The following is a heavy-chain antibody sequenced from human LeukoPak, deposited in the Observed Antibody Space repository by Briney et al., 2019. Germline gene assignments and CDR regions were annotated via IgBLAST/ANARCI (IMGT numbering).Heavy chain of an antibody. J-gene: IGHJ4*02. CDR2: ISTYNGNT. Sequence: ASVKVSCKASGYTFTNYGIIWVRQAPGQGLEWMGWISTYNGNTNYAQMLQGRVTMTTDTSTTTAYMELRSLRSDDTAVYYCARVDLSDCSGGSCYSADYWGQGTLVTVSS. D-gene: IGHD2-15*01. V-gene: IGHV1-18*01. CDR3: ARVDLSDCSGGSCYSADY. CDR1: GYTFTNYG.